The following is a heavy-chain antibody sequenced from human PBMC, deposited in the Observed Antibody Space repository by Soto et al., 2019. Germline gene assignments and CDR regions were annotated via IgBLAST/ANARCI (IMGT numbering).Heavy chain of an antibody. J-gene: IGHJ5*02. CDR1: GGSISSGGYY. V-gene: IGHV4-31*03. Sequence: QVQLQESGPGLVKPSQTLSLTCTVSGGSISSGGYYWSWIRQHPGKGLEWIGYIYYSGSTYYNPSLKSRLTIPVDTSKTQFSLKLSSVTAADTAVYYCARSPSSRAGQPSPPPNWFDPWGQGTLVTVSS. CDR2: IYYSGST. CDR3: ARSPSSRAGQPSPPPNWFDP. D-gene: IGHD6-13*01.